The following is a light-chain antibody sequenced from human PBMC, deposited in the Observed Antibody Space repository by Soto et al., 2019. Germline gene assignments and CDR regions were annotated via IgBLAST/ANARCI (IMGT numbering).Light chain of an antibody. Sequence: EIVLTQSPGTLSLSPGERAILSCRASQTVTSGYLAWYQQRPGQAPRLLIFGASNRATDIPDRFSGSGSGTYFTLTISGLATADFAVVYGHQYARSPYTFGQGTNLEI. CDR1: QTVTSGY. CDR3: HQYARSPYT. V-gene: IGKV3-20*01. J-gene: IGKJ2*01. CDR2: GAS.